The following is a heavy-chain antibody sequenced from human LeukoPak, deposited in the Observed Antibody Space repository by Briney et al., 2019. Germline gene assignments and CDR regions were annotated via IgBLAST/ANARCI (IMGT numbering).Heavy chain of an antibody. CDR3: ARLGYCSGGSCYH. V-gene: IGHV1-69*02. CDR1: GGTFSSYT. D-gene: IGHD2-15*01. J-gene: IGHJ5*02. CDR2: IIPILGIA. Sequence: EASVKVSCKASGGTFSSYTISWVRQAPGQGLEWMGRIIPILGIANNAQKFQGRVTITADKSTSTAYMELSSLRSEDTAVYYCARLGYCSGGSCYHWGQGTLVTVSS.